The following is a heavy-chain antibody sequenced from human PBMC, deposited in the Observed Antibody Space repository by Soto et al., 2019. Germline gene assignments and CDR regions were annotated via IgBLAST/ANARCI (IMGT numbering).Heavy chain of an antibody. Sequence: SLRLSCAASGFTFSSYAMSWVRQAPGKGLEWVSAISGSGGSTYYADPVKGRFTISRDNSKNTLYLQMNSLRAEDTAVYYCAKVMKSSGWYARTIPPGMDVWGQGTTVTVSS. CDR2: ISGSGGST. D-gene: IGHD6-19*01. CDR1: GFTFSSYA. V-gene: IGHV3-23*01. J-gene: IGHJ6*02. CDR3: AKVMKSSGWYARTIPPGMDV.